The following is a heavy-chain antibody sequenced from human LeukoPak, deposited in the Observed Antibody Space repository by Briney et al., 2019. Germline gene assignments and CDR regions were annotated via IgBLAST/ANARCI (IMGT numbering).Heavy chain of an antibody. Sequence: GGSLRLSCAASGVTISLYSMNWVRQAPGKGLEWVSYISSTSDTIYYVDSVKGRFTISRDNAKNSLYLQMNSLRVDDTAVYYCTRELASWGQGTLVTVSS. CDR3: TRELAS. V-gene: IGHV3-48*01. CDR2: ISSTSDTI. J-gene: IGHJ5*02. CDR1: GVTISLYS.